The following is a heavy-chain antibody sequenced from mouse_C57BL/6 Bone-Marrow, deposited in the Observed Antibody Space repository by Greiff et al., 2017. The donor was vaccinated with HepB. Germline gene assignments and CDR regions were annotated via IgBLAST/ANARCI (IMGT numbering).Heavy chain of an antibody. V-gene: IGHV1-52*01. Sequence: VQLQQPGAELVRPGSSVKLSCKASGYTFTSYWMHWVKQRPIQGLEWIGNIDPSDSETHYNQKFKDKATLTVDKSSSTAYMQLSSLTSEDSAVYYCAKFSNWDYFDYWGQGTTLTVSS. CDR2: IDPSDSET. D-gene: IGHD4-1*01. J-gene: IGHJ2*01. CDR1: GYTFTSYW. CDR3: AKFSNWDYFDY.